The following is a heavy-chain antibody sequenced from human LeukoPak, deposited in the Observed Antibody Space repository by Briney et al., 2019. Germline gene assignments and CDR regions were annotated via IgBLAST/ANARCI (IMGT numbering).Heavy chain of an antibody. V-gene: IGHV2-70*11. Sequence: SGPTLVNPTQTLTLTCTFSGFSLSTSGMCVSWIRQPPGKALEWLARIDWDDDKYYSTSLKTRLTISKDTSKNQVVLTMTNMDPVDTATYHCARSRTIETSPVLDAFDIWGQGTMVTVSS. CDR2: IDWDDDK. J-gene: IGHJ3*02. CDR3: ARSRTIETSPVLDAFDI. CDR1: GFSLSTSGMC.